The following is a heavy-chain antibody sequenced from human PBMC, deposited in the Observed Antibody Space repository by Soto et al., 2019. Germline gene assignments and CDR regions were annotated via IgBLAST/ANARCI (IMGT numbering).Heavy chain of an antibody. V-gene: IGHV4-59*01. Sequence: QVQLQESGPGLVKPSETLSLTCTVSGGSISSYYWSWIRQPPGKGLEWIGYIYYSGSTNYNPSLKSRVTISLDTSKNQFSRKLSSVTAADTAVYYCARDNYDFWSGYYFYFWGQGTLVTVSS. D-gene: IGHD3-3*01. CDR2: IYYSGST. CDR3: ARDNYDFWSGYYFYF. CDR1: GGSISSYY. J-gene: IGHJ4*02.